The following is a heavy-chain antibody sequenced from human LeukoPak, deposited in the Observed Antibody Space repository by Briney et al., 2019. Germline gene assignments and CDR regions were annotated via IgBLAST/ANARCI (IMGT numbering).Heavy chain of an antibody. CDR1: GFTFSSYA. Sequence: PGGSLTLSCAASGFTFSSYAMSWVRQAPGKGLEWVSAISGSGGSTYYADSVKGWFTISRDNSKNTLYLQMNSLRAEDTAVYYCAKDLGLVVVAATLDYWGQGTLVTVSS. CDR3: AKDLGLVVVAATLDY. J-gene: IGHJ4*02. D-gene: IGHD2-15*01. V-gene: IGHV3-23*01. CDR2: ISGSGGST.